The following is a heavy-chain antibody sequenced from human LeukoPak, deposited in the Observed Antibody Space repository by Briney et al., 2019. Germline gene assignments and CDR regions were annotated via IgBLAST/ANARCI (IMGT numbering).Heavy chain of an antibody. D-gene: IGHD3-10*01. Sequence: ASVKLSCNASGYTFTSYDINWVRQATAQGLEWMGWMNPNSGNTGYAQKDQGRVTMTSNTSITTAYMELSSLRSEDTAVYYCARTLNLMVRGVGGYWGQGTLVTVSS. CDR2: MNPNSGNT. V-gene: IGHV1-8*01. J-gene: IGHJ4*02. CDR3: ARTLNLMVRGVGGY. CDR1: GYTFTSYD.